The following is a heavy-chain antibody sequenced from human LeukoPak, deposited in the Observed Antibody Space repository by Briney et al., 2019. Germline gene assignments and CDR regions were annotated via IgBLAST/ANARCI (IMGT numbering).Heavy chain of an antibody. CDR2: ISGSGGST. CDR1: GFTFSSYA. Sequence: GGSLRLPCAASGFTFSSYAMSRVRQAPGKGLEWVLAISGSGGSTYYADSVKGRFTISRDNSKNTLYLQMNSLRAEDTAVYYCAKGYGELVNYYFDYWGQGTLVTVSS. V-gene: IGHV3-23*01. CDR3: AKGYGELVNYYFDY. J-gene: IGHJ4*02. D-gene: IGHD6-13*01.